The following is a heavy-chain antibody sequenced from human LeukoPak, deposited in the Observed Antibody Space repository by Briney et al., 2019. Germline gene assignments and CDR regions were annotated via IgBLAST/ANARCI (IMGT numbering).Heavy chain of an antibody. D-gene: IGHD3-22*01. Sequence: PGGSLRLSCAASGFTFSSYSMNWVRQAPGKGLEWVSSTSSSSSYIYYADSVKGRFTISRDNAKNSLYLQMNSLRAEDTAVYYCAREPYYYDSSGYYREDYWGQGTLVTVSS. CDR1: GFTFSSYS. V-gene: IGHV3-21*01. J-gene: IGHJ4*02. CDR3: AREPYYYDSSGYYREDY. CDR2: TSSSSSYI.